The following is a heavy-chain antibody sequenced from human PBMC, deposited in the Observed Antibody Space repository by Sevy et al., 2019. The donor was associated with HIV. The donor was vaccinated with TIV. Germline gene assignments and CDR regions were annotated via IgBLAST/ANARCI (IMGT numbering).Heavy chain of an antibody. CDR3: AKAYSVSYYNPYDAFDI. J-gene: IGHJ3*02. CDR2: VSSDGAIT. D-gene: IGHD1-26*01. Sequence: GGSLRLSCAASGFTFNNFAMHWVRLAPGKGPEWVAVVSSDGAITYYADSVKGRFTVSRDNSKNTVYLQMSSLRTADTALYYCAKAYSVSYYNPYDAFDIWGQGTMVTVSS. CDR1: GFTFNNFA. V-gene: IGHV3-30-3*01.